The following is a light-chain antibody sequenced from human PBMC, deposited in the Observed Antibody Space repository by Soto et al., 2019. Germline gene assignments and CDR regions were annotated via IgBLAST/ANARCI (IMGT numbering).Light chain of an antibody. CDR1: QSVSSN. Sequence: EIVMTQSPATLSVSPGERATLSCRASQSVSSNLAWYQQKPGQAPRLLIDGESTRATGIPAMFSGSGSGREFTLPISSLQSEDLAVYYCQQYHNGPQTFGQGTKVEIK. V-gene: IGKV3-15*01. J-gene: IGKJ1*01. CDR3: QQYHNGPQT. CDR2: GES.